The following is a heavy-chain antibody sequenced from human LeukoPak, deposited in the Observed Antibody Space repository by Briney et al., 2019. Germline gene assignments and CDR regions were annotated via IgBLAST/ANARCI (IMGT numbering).Heavy chain of an antibody. CDR1: GGTFSSYA. CDR2: IIPIFGTA. CDR3: ARVKLYSGSYRGSYFDY. Sequence: SVKVSCKASGGTFSSYAISWVRQAPGQGLEWMGGIIPIFGTANYAQKFQGRVTITADESTSTAYMELSSLRSEDTAVYYCARVKLYSGSYRGSYFDYWGQGTLVTVSS. J-gene: IGHJ4*02. D-gene: IGHD1-26*01. V-gene: IGHV1-69*01.